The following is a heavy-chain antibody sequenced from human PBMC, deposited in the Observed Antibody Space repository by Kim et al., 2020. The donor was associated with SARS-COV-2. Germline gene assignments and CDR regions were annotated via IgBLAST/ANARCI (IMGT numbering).Heavy chain of an antibody. J-gene: IGHJ4*02. Sequence: ASVKVSCKASGYTFTSYGISWVRQAPGQGLEWMGWISAYNGNTNYAQKLQGRVTMTTDTSTSTAYMELRSLRSDDTAVYYCARDTSAPVLLWFGELSSFDYWGQGTLVTVSS. CDR2: ISAYNGNT. CDR1: GYTFTSYG. D-gene: IGHD3-10*01. V-gene: IGHV1-18*01. CDR3: ARDTSAPVLLWFGELSSFDY.